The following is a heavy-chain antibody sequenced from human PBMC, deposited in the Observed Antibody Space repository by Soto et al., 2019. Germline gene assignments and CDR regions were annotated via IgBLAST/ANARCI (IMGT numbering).Heavy chain of an antibody. CDR1: GGTFSSYA. V-gene: IGHV1-69*13. CDR2: IIPIFGTA. Sequence: SVKVSCKASGGTFSSYAISWVRQAPGQGLEWMGGIIPIFGTANYAQKFQGRVTITADESTSTAYMELSSLRSEDTAVYYCARVLYDSGGYSRAFDIWGQGTMVTVSS. CDR3: ARVLYDSGGYSRAFDI. J-gene: IGHJ3*02. D-gene: IGHD3-22*01.